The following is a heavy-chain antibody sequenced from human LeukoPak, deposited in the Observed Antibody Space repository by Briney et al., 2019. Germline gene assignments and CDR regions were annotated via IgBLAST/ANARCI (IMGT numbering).Heavy chain of an antibody. CDR1: GYTFTSYG. CDR2: ISAYNGNT. CDR3: ARDAYSSSIGYYYYYYMDV. Sequence: ASVSLSCTASGYTFTSYGISWVRQAPGQGLEWMGWISAYNGNTNYAQTLQGRVTITTDTSTSTAYMELRSLRSDATAVYYCARDAYSSSIGYYYYYYMDVWGKGTTVTVSS. D-gene: IGHD6-6*01. V-gene: IGHV1-18*01. J-gene: IGHJ6*03.